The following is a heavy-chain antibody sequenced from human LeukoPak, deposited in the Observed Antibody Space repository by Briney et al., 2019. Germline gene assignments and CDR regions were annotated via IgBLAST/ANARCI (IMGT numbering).Heavy chain of an antibody. V-gene: IGHV3-15*01. CDR3: TRYSA. CDR1: GFPFSNAW. Sequence: GGSLRLSCAASGFPFSNAWMKWVREAPGRGLEGGGRIKSKTDGGTTDYAAPVKGRFTISRDDSKNTLYLQMNSLKTEDTAVYYCTRYSAWGQGTVVTVSS. D-gene: IGHD2-15*01. J-gene: IGHJ5*02. CDR2: IKSKTDGGTT.